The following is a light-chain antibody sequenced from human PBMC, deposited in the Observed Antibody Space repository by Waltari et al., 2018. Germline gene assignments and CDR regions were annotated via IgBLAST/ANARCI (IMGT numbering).Light chain of an antibody. CDR1: GSDSGGYDY. CDR2: DVT. J-gene: IGLJ2*01. V-gene: IGLV2-14*03. CDR3: SSFTSSTTGI. Sequence: SALTQPDSVSGSPGQSITISCSGIGSDSGGYDYASWYQQHPGEAPKVIIYDVTNRPSGVSNRFSGSKSGSSASLTIAGLQPEDEADYYCSSFTSSTTGIFGGGTKLTVL.